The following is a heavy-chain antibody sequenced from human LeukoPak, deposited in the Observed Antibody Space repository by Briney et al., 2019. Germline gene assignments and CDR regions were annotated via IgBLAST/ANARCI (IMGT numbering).Heavy chain of an antibody. CDR3: ARTVVTATIDGFQI. V-gene: IGHV4-38-2*02. J-gene: IGHJ3*02. D-gene: IGHD2-21*02. CDR1: GSSFRSGHY. CDR2: VHETGYA. Sequence: SSETLSLTCSVSGSSFRSGHYWGWIRQSSGEGLEWIGNVHETGYANYNPSLRSRVTISVDPSKSQFSPRLTSVTAADTAVYYCARTVVTATIDGFQIWGQGTMVTVSS.